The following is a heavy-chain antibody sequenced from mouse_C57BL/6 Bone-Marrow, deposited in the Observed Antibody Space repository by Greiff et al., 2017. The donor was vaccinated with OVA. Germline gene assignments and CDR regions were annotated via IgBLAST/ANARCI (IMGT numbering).Heavy chain of an antibody. V-gene: IGHV1-62-2*01. CDR1: GYTFTEYT. J-gene: IGHJ4*01. Sequence: QVQLKQSGAELVKPGASVKLSCKASGYTFTEYTIHWVKQRSGQGLEWIGWFYPGSGSIKYNEKFKDKATLTADTSSRTVSLELSRLTSEDSAVSFCARDEEGNYGSRYCAMDYWGQGTTVTVSS. CDR2: FYPGSGSI. CDR3: ARDEEGNYGSRYCAMDY. D-gene: IGHD1-1*01.